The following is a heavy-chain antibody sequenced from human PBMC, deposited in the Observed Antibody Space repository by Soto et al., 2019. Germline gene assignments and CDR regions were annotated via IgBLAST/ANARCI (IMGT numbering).Heavy chain of an antibody. CDR2: ISYDGSNK. V-gene: IGHV3-30-3*01. Sequence: ESGGGVVQPGRSLRLYCAASGFTFSSYAMHWVRQAPGKGLEWVAVISYDGSNKYYADSVKGRFTISRDNSKNTLYLQMNSLRAEDTAVYYCASHRYNWNHNWFDPWGQGTLVTVSS. D-gene: IGHD1-20*01. CDR1: GFTFSSYA. CDR3: ASHRYNWNHNWFDP. J-gene: IGHJ5*02.